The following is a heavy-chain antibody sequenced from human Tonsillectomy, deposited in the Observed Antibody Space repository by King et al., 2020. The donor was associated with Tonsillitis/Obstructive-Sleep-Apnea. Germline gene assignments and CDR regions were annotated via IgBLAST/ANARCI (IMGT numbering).Heavy chain of an antibody. CDR2: INPSGGST. D-gene: IGHD5-18*01. J-gene: IGHJ3*02. CDR1: GYTFTRYY. V-gene: IGHV1-46*01. Sequence: VQLVESGAEVKKPGASVKVSCTAPGYTFTRYYMHWVRQAPGQGLEWMGIINPSGGSTSYAQKFQGRVTVTRDTSTSTVYMELSSLRSEDTAVYYCAGSYTALSIYAFDIWGQGTMVTVSS. CDR3: AGSYTALSIYAFDI.